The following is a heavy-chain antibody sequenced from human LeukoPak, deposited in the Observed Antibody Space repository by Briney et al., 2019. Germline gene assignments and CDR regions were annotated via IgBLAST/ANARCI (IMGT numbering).Heavy chain of an antibody. V-gene: IGHV1-2*02. D-gene: IGHD2-2*01. CDR3: ARRYCSSTSCRNFDY. J-gene: IGHJ4*02. CDR1: GYAFSGSY. CDR2: INPKSGGT. Sequence: GASVKVSCKASGYAFSGSYLHWVRQAPGQGLEWMGWINPKSGGTNYAQKFQGRVTMTRDTSINTGYMELSGLTFDDTALYYCARRYCSSTSCRNFDYWGQGTLVTVSS.